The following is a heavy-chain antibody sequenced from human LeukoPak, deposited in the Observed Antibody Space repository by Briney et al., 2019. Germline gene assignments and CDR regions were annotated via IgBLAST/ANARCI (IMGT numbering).Heavy chain of an antibody. CDR2: FYDGSKT. CDR1: GSSVSSRS. D-gene: IGHD2-15*01. Sequence: GGSLRLSCAASGSSVSSRSMSWVRQAPGKGLEWVSVFYDGSKTYYADSVKGRFTISRDNSKNTLYLQMNSLRAEDTAVYYCASPSGGGYMWCWGQGTLVTVSS. V-gene: IGHV3-53*01. CDR3: ASPSGGGYMWC. J-gene: IGHJ4*02.